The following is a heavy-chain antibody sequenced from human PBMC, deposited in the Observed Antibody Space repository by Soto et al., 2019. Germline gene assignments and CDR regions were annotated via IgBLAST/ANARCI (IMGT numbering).Heavy chain of an antibody. J-gene: IGHJ3*02. D-gene: IGHD3-10*01. V-gene: IGHV5-51*01. CDR3: ARFDRTPFTMVRGVDHAFDI. Sequence: PGESLKISCKGSGYSFTSYWIGWVRQMPGKGLEWMGIIYPGDSDTRYSPSFQGQVTISADKSISTAYLQWSSLKASDTAMYYCARFDRTPFTMVRGVDHAFDIWGQGTMVTVSS. CDR2: IYPGDSDT. CDR1: GYSFTSYW.